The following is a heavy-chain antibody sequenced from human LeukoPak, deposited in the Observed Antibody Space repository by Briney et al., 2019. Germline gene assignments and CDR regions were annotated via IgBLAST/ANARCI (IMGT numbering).Heavy chain of an antibody. V-gene: IGHV4-34*01. CDR1: GESFSGYF. J-gene: IGHJ4*02. CDR3: ARGSRFWLGNFFRQPLFFDY. D-gene: IGHD6-19*01. Sequence: SETLSLTCAVYGESFSGYFWNWIRQPPGEGLEWIGEINDSGSTNYNPSLKSRLTMSVDTSKNQFSLTLNSVTAADTAVYYCARGSRFWLGNFFRQPLFFDYWGPGNLATVSS. CDR2: INDSGST.